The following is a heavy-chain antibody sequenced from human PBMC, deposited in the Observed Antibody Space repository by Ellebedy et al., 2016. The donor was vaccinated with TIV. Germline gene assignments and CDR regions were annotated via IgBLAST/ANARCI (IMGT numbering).Heavy chain of an antibody. CDR1: GFTFSNHV. CDR2: VWFDGSLQ. Sequence: GESLKISCAASGFTFSNHVLHWVRQAPGKGLEWVALVWFDGSLQYYADSVRGRFSISRDNSKDTLFLQMNSVRAEDTAIYICARDPVGVGPAFDVWGQGTMVTVSS. CDR3: ARDPVGVGPAFDV. J-gene: IGHJ3*01. D-gene: IGHD4-23*01. V-gene: IGHV3-33*01.